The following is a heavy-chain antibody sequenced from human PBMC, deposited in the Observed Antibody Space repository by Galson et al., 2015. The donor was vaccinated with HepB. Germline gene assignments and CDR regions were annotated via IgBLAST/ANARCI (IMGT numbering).Heavy chain of an antibody. J-gene: IGHJ4*02. CDR1: GGTFSSYA. CDR2: IIPILGIA. CDR3: ARGPPRDYYGSGSYYNGGGDY. Sequence: SVKVSCKASGGTFSSYAISWVRQAPGQGLEWMGRIIPILGIANYAQKFQGRVTITADKSTSTAYMELSSLRSEDTAVYYCARGPPRDYYGSGSYYNGGGDYWGQGTLVTVSS. D-gene: IGHD3-10*01. V-gene: IGHV1-69*04.